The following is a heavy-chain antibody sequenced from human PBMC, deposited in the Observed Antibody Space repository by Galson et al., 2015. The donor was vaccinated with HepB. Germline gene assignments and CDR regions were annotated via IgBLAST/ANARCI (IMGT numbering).Heavy chain of an antibody. CDR1: GFIFSSYG. V-gene: IGHV3-30*02. CDR3: VKDQLLWSGDSIGY. J-gene: IGHJ4*02. D-gene: IGHD3-10*01. CDR2: IRNDGSRA. Sequence: SLRLSCAASGFIFSSYGMHWVRQAPGKGLEWVAFIRNDGSRAYYTESVKGRFTLSRDNSKNALFLQMNSLRAEDTAVYYCVKDQLLWSGDSIGYWGQGTLVTVSS.